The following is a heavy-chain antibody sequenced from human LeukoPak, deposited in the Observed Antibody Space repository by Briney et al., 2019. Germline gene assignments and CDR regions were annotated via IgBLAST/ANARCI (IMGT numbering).Heavy chain of an antibody. J-gene: IGHJ4*02. CDR2: IQSKTDGGAK. Sequence: GGSLRLSCAASGFTFRHTWMTSVRQAPGKGLEWVGQIQSKTDGGAKDYASPVNGRFTISRDDSKSTLYLQMNSLKTDNTAVYFCATIDYDDYIPDSWGQGTLVTVAS. CDR1: GFTFRHTW. CDR3: ATIDYDDYIPDS. D-gene: IGHD4-17*01. V-gene: IGHV3-15*01.